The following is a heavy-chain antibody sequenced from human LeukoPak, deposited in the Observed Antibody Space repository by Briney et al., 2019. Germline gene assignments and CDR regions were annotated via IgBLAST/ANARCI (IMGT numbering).Heavy chain of an antibody. CDR3: AKGQHDYGDYYFDY. J-gene: IGHJ4*02. CDR1: GFTFSSYG. Sequence: GGSLRLSCAASGFTFSSYGMHWVRQAPGKGLEWVAFIRYDGSNKYYADSVKGRFTISRDNSKNTLYLQMNSLRAEGTAVYYCAKGQHDYGDYYFDYWGQGTLVTVSS. V-gene: IGHV3-30*02. D-gene: IGHD4-17*01. CDR2: IRYDGSNK.